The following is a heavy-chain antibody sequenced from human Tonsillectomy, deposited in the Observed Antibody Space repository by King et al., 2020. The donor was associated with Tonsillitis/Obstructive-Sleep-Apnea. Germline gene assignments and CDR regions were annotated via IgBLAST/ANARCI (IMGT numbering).Heavy chain of an antibody. Sequence: QLQESGPGLVKPSETLSLTCTVSGGSISSYYWSWIRQPPGKGLEWIGYIYYSGSTNYNPSLKSRVTISVDTSKNQFSLKLSSVTAADTAVYYCARSNGVPGYYYYYGMDVWGQGTTVTVSS. V-gene: IGHV4-59*01. D-gene: IGHD2-8*01. CDR2: IYYSGST. CDR1: GGSISSYY. J-gene: IGHJ6*02. CDR3: ARSNGVPGYYYYYGMDV.